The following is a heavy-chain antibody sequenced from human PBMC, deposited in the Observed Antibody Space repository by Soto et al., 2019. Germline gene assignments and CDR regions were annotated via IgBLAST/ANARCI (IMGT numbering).Heavy chain of an antibody. V-gene: IGHV1-18*01. CDR3: ARDGYCSGGSGHWDALAI. D-gene: IGHD2-15*01. CDR2: ISAYNGNT. Sequence: GAAVKVSWKASGYTFTNTGTRWRRQAPGQELEKMGWISAYNGNTNYAQKLQGRVTMTTDTSTSTAYMELRSLRSDDTAVYYFARDGYCSGGSGHWDALAIWGQGTMVTVSS. CDR1: GYTFTNTG. J-gene: IGHJ3*02.